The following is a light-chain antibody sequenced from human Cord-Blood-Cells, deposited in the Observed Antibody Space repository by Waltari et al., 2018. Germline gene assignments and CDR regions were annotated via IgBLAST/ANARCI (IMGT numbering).Light chain of an antibody. J-gene: IGKJ1*01. CDR2: GAS. Sequence: EIVLTQSPGTLSLSPGERATLSFRASQSVSSSYLAGYQQKPGQAPRLLVYGASSRATGLPDRFSGSGSGTDFTLTISRLEPEDFAVYYCQQYGSSPKTFGQGTKVEIK. V-gene: IGKV3-20*01. CDR1: QSVSSSY. CDR3: QQYGSSPKT.